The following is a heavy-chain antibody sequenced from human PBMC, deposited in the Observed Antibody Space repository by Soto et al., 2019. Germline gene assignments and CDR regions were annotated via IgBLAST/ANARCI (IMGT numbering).Heavy chain of an antibody. Sequence: QVQLVQSGAEVKKPGSSVKVSCKASGGTFSSYAISWVRQAPGQGLEWMGGIIPIFGTANYAQKFQGRVTITADESTSTAYMGLGSRRSEERAVNYCVVPAALPSSVGGGHYGMDVWGQGTTVTVSS. J-gene: IGHJ6*02. V-gene: IGHV1-69*01. CDR3: VVPAALPSSVGGGHYGMDV. CDR2: IIPIFGTA. D-gene: IGHD2-2*01. CDR1: GGTFSSYA.